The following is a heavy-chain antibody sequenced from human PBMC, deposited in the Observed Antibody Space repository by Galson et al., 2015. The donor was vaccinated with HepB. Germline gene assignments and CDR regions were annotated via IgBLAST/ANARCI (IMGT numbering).Heavy chain of an antibody. CDR1: GFTFSSYG. D-gene: IGHD3-10*01. CDR2: IWYDGSNK. J-gene: IGHJ4*02. V-gene: IGHV3-33*06. CDR3: AKEYYYGSGSPNFDY. Sequence: SLRLSCAASGFTFSSYGMHWVRQAPGKGLEWVAVIWYDGSNKYYADSVKGRFTISRDNSKNTLYLQMNSLRAEDTAVYYCAKEYYYGSGSPNFDYWGQGTLVTVSS.